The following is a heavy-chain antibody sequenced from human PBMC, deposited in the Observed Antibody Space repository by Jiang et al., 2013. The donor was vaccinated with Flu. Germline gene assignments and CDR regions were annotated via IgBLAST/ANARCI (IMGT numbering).Heavy chain of an antibody. D-gene: IGHD3-22*01. CDR3: ARGDRYYDSSGYWSYYGMDV. Sequence: LLKPSETLSLTCAVYGGSFSGYYWSWIRQPPGKGLEWIGEINHSGSTNYNPSLKSRVTISVDTSKNQFSLKLSSVTAADTAVYYCARGDRYYDSSGYWSYYGMDVWGKGTTVTVSS. V-gene: IGHV4-34*01. CDR1: GGSFSGYY. CDR2: INHSGST. J-gene: IGHJ6*04.